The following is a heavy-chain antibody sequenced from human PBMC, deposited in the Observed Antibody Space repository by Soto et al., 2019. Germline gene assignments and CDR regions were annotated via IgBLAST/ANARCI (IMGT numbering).Heavy chain of an antibody. D-gene: IGHD4-4*01. CDR1: GFTFSSYS. V-gene: IGHV3-21*01. J-gene: IGHJ3*02. CDR3: ARDEMATVDAFDI. CDR2: ISSSSSYI. Sequence: EVQLVESGGGLVKPGGSLRLSCAASGFTFSSYSMNWVRQAPGKGLEWVSSISSSSSYIYYADSVKGRFTISRDNAKNSLYLQMNSLRAEDTAVYYCARDEMATVDAFDIWGQGTMVTVSS.